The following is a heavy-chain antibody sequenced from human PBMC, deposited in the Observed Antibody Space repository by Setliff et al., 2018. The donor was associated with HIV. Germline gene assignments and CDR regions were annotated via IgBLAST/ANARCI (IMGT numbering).Heavy chain of an antibody. Sequence: LRLSCAASGFTFSSYWMTWVRQAPGKGLEWLSYIRATNGNTQYADSVKGRFTISRDNAKNSLFLQMNSLRAEDTAVYYCARDDKFAFDYWGLGTLVTVSS. D-gene: IGHD3-10*01. CDR3: ARDDKFAFDY. J-gene: IGHJ4*02. CDR1: GFTFSSYW. CDR2: IRATNGNT. V-gene: IGHV3-48*01.